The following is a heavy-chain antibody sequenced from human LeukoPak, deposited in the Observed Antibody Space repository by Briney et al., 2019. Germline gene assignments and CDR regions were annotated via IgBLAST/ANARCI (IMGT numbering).Heavy chain of an antibody. V-gene: IGHV1-69*13. CDR1: GGTFSSYA. CDR3: ARSPYYYGSGSYYLPRSWYYYMDV. J-gene: IGHJ6*03. D-gene: IGHD3-10*01. CDR2: IIPIFGTA. Sequence: ASVKVSCKASGGTFSSYAISWVRQAPGQGLEWMGGIIPIFGTANYAQKFQGRVTITADESTSTAYMELSSLRSEDTAVYYCARSPYYYGSGSYYLPRSWYYYMDVWGKGTTVIISS.